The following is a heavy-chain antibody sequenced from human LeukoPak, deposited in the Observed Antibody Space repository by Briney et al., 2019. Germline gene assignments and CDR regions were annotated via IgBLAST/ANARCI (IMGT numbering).Heavy chain of an antibody. CDR3: ARDSGGWFDP. V-gene: IGHV3-7*01. D-gene: IGHD1-14*01. Sequence: DSLKGRFIISRDNAKNSLYLQMKSLRAEDTAVYYCARDSGGWFDPWGQGSLVTVSS. J-gene: IGHJ5*02.